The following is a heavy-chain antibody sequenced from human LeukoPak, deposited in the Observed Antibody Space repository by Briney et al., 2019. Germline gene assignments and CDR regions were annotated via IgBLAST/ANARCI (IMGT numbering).Heavy chain of an antibody. CDR2: IYYTGST. Sequence: SETLSLTCTVSGGSISSYYWSWIRQPPGKGLEWIGCIYYTGSTNYNPSLKSRVTISVGTSKNQFSLKLSSVTAADTAVYYCATGRAYSSVDYWDQGTLVTVSS. CDR3: ATGRAYSSVDY. D-gene: IGHD6-19*01. V-gene: IGHV4-59*01. J-gene: IGHJ4*02. CDR1: GGSISSYY.